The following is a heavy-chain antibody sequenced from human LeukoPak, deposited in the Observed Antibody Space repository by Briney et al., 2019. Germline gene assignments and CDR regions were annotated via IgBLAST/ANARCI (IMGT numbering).Heavy chain of an antibody. D-gene: IGHD6-19*01. V-gene: IGHV1-58*01. CDR3: AAVKAVAGTGGYFDY. J-gene: IGHJ4*02. CDR2: IVVGSGNT. CDR1: GFTFTISA. Sequence: EASVKVSCKASGFTFTISAVQWVRQARGQRLEWIGWIVVGSGNTNYAQKFQERVTITRDMSTSTAYMELSSLRSEDTAVYYCAAVKAVAGTGGYFDYWGQGTLVTVSS.